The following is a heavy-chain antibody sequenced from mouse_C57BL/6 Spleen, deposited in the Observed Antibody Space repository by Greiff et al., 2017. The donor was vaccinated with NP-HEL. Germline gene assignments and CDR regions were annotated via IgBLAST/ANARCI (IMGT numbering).Heavy chain of an antibody. CDR3: TTELNAMDY. Sequence: VHVKQSGAELVRPGASVKLSCTASGFNIKDDYMHWVKQRPEQGLEWIGWIDPENGDTEYASKFQGKATITADTSSNTAYLQLSSLTSEDTAVYYCTTELNAMDYWGQGTSVTVSS. CDR1: GFNIKDDY. V-gene: IGHV14-4*01. D-gene: IGHD1-3*01. CDR2: IDPENGDT. J-gene: IGHJ4*01.